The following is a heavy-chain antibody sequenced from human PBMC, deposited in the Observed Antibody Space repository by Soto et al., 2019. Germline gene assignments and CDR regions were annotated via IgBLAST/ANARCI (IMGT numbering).Heavy chain of an antibody. D-gene: IGHD2-15*01. CDR3: AKDGGKDGYSGNWFDP. Sequence: SVEVSCKASGGTFTNYAITWVRQAPGQGLEWLGRIIPIFGPANYAQKFQGRVTITADESTTTAYMELSSLRSDDTAVYYCAKDGGKDGYSGNWFDPWGQGTLVTVS. V-gene: IGHV1-69*13. J-gene: IGHJ5*02. CDR2: IIPIFGPA. CDR1: GGTFTNYA.